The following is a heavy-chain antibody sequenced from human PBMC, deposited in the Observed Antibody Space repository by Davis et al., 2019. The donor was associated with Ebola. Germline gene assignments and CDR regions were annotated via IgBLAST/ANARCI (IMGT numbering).Heavy chain of an antibody. CDR3: ARATAVAGSYFDY. V-gene: IGHV1-69*05. CDR1: GGTFSSYA. CDR2: IIPIFGTA. J-gene: IGHJ4*02. Sequence: SVKVSCKASGGTFSSYAISWVRQAPGQGLEWMGGIIPIFGTANYAQKLQGRVTMTTDTSTSTAYMELRSLRSDDTAVYYCARATAVAGSYFDYWGQGTLVTVSS. D-gene: IGHD6-19*01.